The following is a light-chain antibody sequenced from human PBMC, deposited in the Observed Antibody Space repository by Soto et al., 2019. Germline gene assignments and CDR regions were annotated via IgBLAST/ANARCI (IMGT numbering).Light chain of an antibody. CDR3: SAWDDSLNGLV. CDR1: SSNIGSNN. V-gene: IGLV1-44*01. J-gene: IGLJ2*01. CDR2: SNN. Sequence: QAVLTQPPSASVTPGQRVTLSCSGSSSNIGSNNVNWYQQLPGTAPKLLIYSNNQRPSGVPDRFSGSKSGTSASLAISGLQSEDEADYYCSAWDDSLNGLVFGGVTKVTVL.